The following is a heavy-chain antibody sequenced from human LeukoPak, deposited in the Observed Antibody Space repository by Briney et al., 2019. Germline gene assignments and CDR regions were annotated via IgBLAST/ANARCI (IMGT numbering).Heavy chain of an antibody. D-gene: IGHD3-22*01. J-gene: IGHJ1*01. Sequence: GGSLRLSCAASGFTVSSNYMSWVRQAPGKGLEWVSVIYSGGSTYYADSVKGRFTISRDNSKNTLYLQMNSLRAEDTAVYYCAREERGFMIVGERYFQHWGQGTLVTVSS. CDR3: AREERGFMIVGERYFQH. V-gene: IGHV3-53*01. CDR1: GFTVSSNY. CDR2: IYSGGST.